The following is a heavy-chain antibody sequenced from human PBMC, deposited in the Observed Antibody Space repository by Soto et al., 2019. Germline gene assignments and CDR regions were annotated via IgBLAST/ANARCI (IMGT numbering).Heavy chain of an antibody. V-gene: IGHV3-30*18. J-gene: IGHJ6*03. CDR1: GFTFSSYG. CDR3: AKGGYYGSGMDEANYYYYYMDV. Sequence: GGSLRLSCAASGFTFSSYGMHWVRQAPGMGLEWVAVISYDGSNKYYADSVKGRFTISRDNSKNTLYLQMNSLRAEDTAVYYCAKGGYYGSGMDEANYYYYYMDVWGKGTTVTVSS. D-gene: IGHD3-10*01. CDR2: ISYDGSNK.